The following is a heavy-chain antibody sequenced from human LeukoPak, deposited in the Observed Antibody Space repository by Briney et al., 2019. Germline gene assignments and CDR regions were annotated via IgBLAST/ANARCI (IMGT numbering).Heavy chain of an antibody. CDR1: GGSISSGDYY. V-gene: IGHV4-30-4*01. D-gene: IGHD3-10*01. CDR2: IYYSGST. J-gene: IGHJ3*02. Sequence: PSETLSLTCTVSGGSISSGDYYWSWIRQPPGKGLEWIGYIYYSGSTYYNPSLKSRVTISVDTSKNQFSLKLSSVTAADTAVYYCARDLSPMVRGVIPPNAFDIWGQGTMVTVSS. CDR3: ARDLSPMVRGVIPPNAFDI.